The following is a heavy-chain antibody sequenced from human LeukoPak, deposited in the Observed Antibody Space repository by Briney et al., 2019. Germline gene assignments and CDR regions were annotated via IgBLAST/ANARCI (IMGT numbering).Heavy chain of an antibody. CDR1: GFTFSSYW. CDR3: ARNYYGSGSYYNWFDP. J-gene: IGHJ5*02. V-gene: IGHV3-7*01. CDR2: KKQDGSEK. D-gene: IGHD3-10*01. Sequence: GGSLRLSCAASGFTFSSYWMSWVRQAPGKGLEWVANKKQDGSEKYYVDSVKGRFTISRDNAKNSLYLQMNSLRAEDTAVYYCARNYYGSGSYYNWFDPWGQGTLVTVSS.